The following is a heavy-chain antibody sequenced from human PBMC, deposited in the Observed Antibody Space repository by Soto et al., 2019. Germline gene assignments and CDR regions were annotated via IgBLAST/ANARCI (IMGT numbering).Heavy chain of an antibody. Sequence: SETLSLTCTVSGGSLSSYYWTWIRQSPGKGLEWIGYVYFSGNTNYNPSLRSRVTISIDTSKNQFSPRLASVTAADTAFYYCGSVRPSGYVLSWGQGTLVTVSS. CDR1: GGSLSSYY. CDR2: VYFSGNT. V-gene: IGHV4-59*01. D-gene: IGHD6-25*01. J-gene: IGHJ5*02. CDR3: GSVRPSGYVLS.